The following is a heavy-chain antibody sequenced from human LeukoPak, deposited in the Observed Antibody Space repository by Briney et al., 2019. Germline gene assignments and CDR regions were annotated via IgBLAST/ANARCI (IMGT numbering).Heavy chain of an antibody. CDR1: GYTFTGYY. V-gene: IGHV1-2*02. CDR2: INPNSGGT. J-gene: IGHJ5*02. D-gene: IGHD3-16*02. Sequence: ASVKVSCKASGYTFTGYYMHWVRQAPGQGLEWMGWINPNSGGTNYAQKFQGRVTMTRDTSISTAYMELSSLRSEDTAVYYCARGLKIYYDYVWGSYRPRGFDPWGQGTLVTVSS. CDR3: ARGLKIYYDYVWGSYRPRGFDP.